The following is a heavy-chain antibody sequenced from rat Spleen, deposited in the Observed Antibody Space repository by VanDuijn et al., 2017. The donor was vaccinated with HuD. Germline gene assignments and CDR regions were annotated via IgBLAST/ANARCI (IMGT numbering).Heavy chain of an antibody. CDR3: TVAGSVMDA. Sequence: EVRLVESGGGLVQPGRSLKLSCAASGFTFTNYDMAWVRQAPTKGLEWIASISTGGTNTYYRGSVKGRFTISRDNAKNTQYLQMDSLRSEDTALYYCTVAGSVMDAWGQGASVTVSS. CDR1: GFTFTNYD. D-gene: IGHD5-1*01. V-gene: IGHV5S13*01. CDR2: ISTGGTNT. J-gene: IGHJ4*01.